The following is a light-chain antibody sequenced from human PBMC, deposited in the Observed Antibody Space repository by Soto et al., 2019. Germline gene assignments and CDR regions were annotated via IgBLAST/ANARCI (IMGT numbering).Light chain of an antibody. CDR3: QQYGGSPIT. J-gene: IGKJ5*01. CDR1: QRVSSTY. V-gene: IGKV3-20*01. CDR2: GTS. Sequence: EILLTQSPGTLSLSPGERATLSGRASQRVSSTYLAWYQQKPGQAPRLLIYGTSSRATGIPTRFSGSGSGTDFTLSITRLEPEDFAMYFCQQYGGSPITFGQGTRLENK.